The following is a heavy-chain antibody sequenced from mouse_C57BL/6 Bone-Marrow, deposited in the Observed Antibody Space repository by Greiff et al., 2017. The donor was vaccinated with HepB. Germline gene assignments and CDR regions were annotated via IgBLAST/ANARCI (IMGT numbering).Heavy chain of an antibody. J-gene: IGHJ3*01. CDR3: TRRAITTASPPFAY. V-gene: IGHV1-5*01. CDR2: IYPGNSDT. Sequence: EVQLQQSGTVLARPGASVKMSCKTSGYTFTSYWMHWVKQRPGQGLEWIGAIYPGNSDTSYNQKFKGKAKLTAVTSASTAYMELSSLTNEDSAVYYCTRRAITTASPPFAYWGQGTLVTVSA. D-gene: IGHD1-2*01. CDR1: GYTFTSYW.